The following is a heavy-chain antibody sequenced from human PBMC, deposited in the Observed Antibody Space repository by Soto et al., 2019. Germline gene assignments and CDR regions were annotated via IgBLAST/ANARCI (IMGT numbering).Heavy chain of an antibody. Sequence: EVQLLESGGGSVQPGGSLKLSCAVSGFNIPDYGVTWVRQPPGKGLEWVSGFTGGHGKTFYADSVRGRFTLSREDSRNMVYLQMDSLRVEDTAVYYCTRWNGFGDSWGQGTLVTVAS. CDR3: TRWNGFGDS. D-gene: IGHD1-1*01. V-gene: IGHV3-23*01. J-gene: IGHJ4*02. CDR1: GFNIPDYG. CDR2: FTGGHGKT.